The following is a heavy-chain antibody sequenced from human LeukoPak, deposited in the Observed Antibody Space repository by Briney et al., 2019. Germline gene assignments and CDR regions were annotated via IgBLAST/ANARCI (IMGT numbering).Heavy chain of an antibody. V-gene: IGHV1-2*02. CDR2: INPNSGGT. D-gene: IGHD5-24*01. Sequence: GASVKVSCKASGYTFTGYYMHWVRQAPGQGLEWMGWINPNSGGTNYAQKFQGRVTVTRDTSISTAYMELSRLRSDDTAVYYCARDLSATITLGIWGQGTMVTVSS. J-gene: IGHJ3*02. CDR1: GYTFTGYY. CDR3: ARDLSATITLGI.